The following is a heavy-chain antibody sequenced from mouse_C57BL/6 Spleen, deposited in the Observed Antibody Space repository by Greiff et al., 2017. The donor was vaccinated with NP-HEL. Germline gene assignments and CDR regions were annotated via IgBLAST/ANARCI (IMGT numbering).Heavy chain of an antibody. CDR1: GFNIKDYY. V-gene: IGHV14-2*01. CDR3: ASPLFYYGSSLFAY. CDR2: IDPEDGET. J-gene: IGHJ3*01. D-gene: IGHD1-1*01. Sequence: VQLQQSGAELVKPGASVKLSCTASGFNIKDYYMHWVKQRTEQGLEWIGRIDPEDGETKYVPKFQGKATITADTSSNTAYLQLSSLTSEDTAVYYCASPLFYYGSSLFAYWGQGTLVTVSA.